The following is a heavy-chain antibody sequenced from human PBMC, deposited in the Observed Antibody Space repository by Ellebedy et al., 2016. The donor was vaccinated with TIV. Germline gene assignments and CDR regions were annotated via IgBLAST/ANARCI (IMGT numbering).Heavy chain of an antibody. CDR3: ARGRLTYYDFWSGYYPYYFDY. D-gene: IGHD3-3*01. J-gene: IGHJ4*02. V-gene: IGHV4-34*01. CDR1: GGSFSGYY. CDR2: INHSGST. Sequence: SETLSLXXAVYGGSFSGYYWSWIRQPPGKGLEWIGEINHSGSTNYNPSLKSRVTISVDTSKNQFSLKLSSVTAADTAVYYCARGRLTYYDFWSGYYPYYFDYWGQGTLVTVSS.